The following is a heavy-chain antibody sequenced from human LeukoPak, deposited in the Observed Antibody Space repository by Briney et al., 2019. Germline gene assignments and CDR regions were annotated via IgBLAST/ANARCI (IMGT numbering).Heavy chain of an antibody. CDR2: IIPIFGTP. CDR1: GGTFSSYA. Sequence: SVKVSCKASGGTFSSYAISWVRQAPGQGLEYMGRIIPIFGTPNYAQKFQGRVTITTDESTTTAYMELSSLRSEDTAVYYCARDKTGHRYIHGDYHPFDHWGQGTLVTVSS. J-gene: IGHJ4*02. V-gene: IGHV1-69*05. D-gene: IGHD4-17*01. CDR3: ARDKTGHRYIHGDYHPFDH.